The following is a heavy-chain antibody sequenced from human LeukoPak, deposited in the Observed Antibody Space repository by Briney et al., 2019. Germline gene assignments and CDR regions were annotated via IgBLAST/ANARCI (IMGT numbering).Heavy chain of an antibody. D-gene: IGHD3-22*01. CDR3: ARLRPDYYDSSGYYLFDY. Sequence: SQTLSLTCTVSGGSISSGDYYWSWIRQPPGKGLEWIGYIYYSGSTYYNPSLKSRVTKSVDTSKNQFSLKLSSVTAADTAVYYCARLRPDYYDSSGYYLFDYWGQGTLVTVSS. CDR2: IYYSGST. J-gene: IGHJ4*02. V-gene: IGHV4-30-4*01. CDR1: GGSISSGDYY.